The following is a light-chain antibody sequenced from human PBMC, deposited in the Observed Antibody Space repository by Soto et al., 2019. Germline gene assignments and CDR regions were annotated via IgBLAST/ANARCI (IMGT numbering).Light chain of an antibody. J-gene: IGKJ4*01. Sequence: EIVLTQSPGTLSLSPGERATLSCRASQSVSSSYLAWYQQKPGQAPRLLIYGASSRATGIPDRFSGGGSGTDFTLTISRLEPEDFAVYYCQQYGSSPCLTFGGGTKVEIK. CDR1: QSVSSSY. CDR3: QQYGSSPCLT. CDR2: GAS. V-gene: IGKV3-20*01.